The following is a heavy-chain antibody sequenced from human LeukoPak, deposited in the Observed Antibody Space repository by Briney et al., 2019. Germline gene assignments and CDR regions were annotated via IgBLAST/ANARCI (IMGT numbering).Heavy chain of an antibody. V-gene: IGHV4-34*01. Sequence: SETLSLTCAVYGGSFSGYYWSWIRQPPGKGLEWIGEINHSGSTNYNPSLKSRVTISVDTSKNQFSLKLSSVTAADTAVYYCARDVYSGSSIFDYWGQGTLVTVSS. CDR1: GGSFSGYY. D-gene: IGHD1-26*01. CDR3: ARDVYSGSSIFDY. J-gene: IGHJ4*02. CDR2: INHSGST.